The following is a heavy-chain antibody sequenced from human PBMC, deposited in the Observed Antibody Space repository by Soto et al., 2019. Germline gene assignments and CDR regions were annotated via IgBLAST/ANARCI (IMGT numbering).Heavy chain of an antibody. D-gene: IGHD3-16*01. Sequence: EVQLVESGGGLVQPGGSLRLSCAASGFTFSTYWMSWVRQAPGKGLEWVANIKQDGSEKYYVDSVEGRFTISRDNAEDSLYLQMNSLRAEDTAVYYTTRVVAGGHWFFDLWGRGTLVTVSS. J-gene: IGHJ2*01. CDR3: TRVVAGGHWFFDL. CDR1: GFTFSTYW. V-gene: IGHV3-7*05. CDR2: IKQDGSEK.